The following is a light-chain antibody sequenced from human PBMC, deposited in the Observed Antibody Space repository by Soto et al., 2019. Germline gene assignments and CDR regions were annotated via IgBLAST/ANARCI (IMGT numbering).Light chain of an antibody. CDR3: QYGSSPYT. CDR2: RAS. CDR1: QSVSSNF. V-gene: IGKV3-20*01. Sequence: EIVLTQSPGTLSLSPGERATLSCRASQSVSSNFLAWYQQKAGQAPRLLIYRASIRATGIPDRFSGSGSGTDFTLTISRLEPEDFAVFYCQYGSSPYTFGQGTKLEIK. J-gene: IGKJ2*01.